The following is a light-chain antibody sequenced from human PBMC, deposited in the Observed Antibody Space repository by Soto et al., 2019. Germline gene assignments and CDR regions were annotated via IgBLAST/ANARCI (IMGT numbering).Light chain of an antibody. V-gene: IGKV1-9*01. CDR2: SAS. CDR1: QGISTY. Sequence: IQLTQSPSSLSASVGDRVTITCRASQGISTYLAWYQQKPGKAPKLLIYSASTLQSGVPSRFSGSGSGTDFALTISSLQPEDFATYYCQQINDYTRTFGPGTKVDFK. J-gene: IGKJ3*01. CDR3: QQINDYTRT.